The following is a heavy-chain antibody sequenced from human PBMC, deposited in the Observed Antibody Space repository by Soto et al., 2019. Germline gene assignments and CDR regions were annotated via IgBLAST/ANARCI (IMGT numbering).Heavy chain of an antibody. CDR2: ISSNGGST. D-gene: IGHD6-19*01. CDR1: GFTFSSYA. Sequence: GGSLRLSCSASGFTFSSYAMHWVRQAPGKGLEYVSAISSNGGSTYYADSVKGRFTISRDNSKNTLYLQMSSLRAEDTAVYYCVKDTYSSGWYDSYFDYWGQGTLVTVSS. J-gene: IGHJ4*02. V-gene: IGHV3-64D*08. CDR3: VKDTYSSGWYDSYFDY.